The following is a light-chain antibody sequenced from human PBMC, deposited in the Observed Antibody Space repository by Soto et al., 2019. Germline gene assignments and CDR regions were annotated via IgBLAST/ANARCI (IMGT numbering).Light chain of an antibody. Sequence: DIQMTQSPSTLSGSVGDRVTITCRASQTISSWLAWYQQTPGKARKLLIYAASSLQSGVPSRFRGSGSGTDFTLTISSLQPEDFATYYCQQSYSTPLTFGGGTKVDI. V-gene: IGKV1-39*01. CDR2: AAS. CDR3: QQSYSTPLT. CDR1: QTISSW. J-gene: IGKJ4*01.